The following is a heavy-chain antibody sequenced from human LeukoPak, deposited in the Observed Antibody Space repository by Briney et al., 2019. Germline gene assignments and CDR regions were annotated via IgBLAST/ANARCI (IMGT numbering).Heavy chain of an antibody. CDR1: GGSMSSYY. J-gene: IGHJ4*02. CDR3: ARGKYDTSGYYQQFDF. D-gene: IGHD3-22*01. V-gene: IGHV4-59*01. Sequence: SETLSLTCTVSGGSMSSYYWSWIRQPPGKGLEWIGHVYYSGSTNYNPSLKSRVTISVDTSKNQFSLKLSSVTAADTAVYYCARGKYDTSGYYQQFDFWGQGTLVTVSS. CDR2: VYYSGST.